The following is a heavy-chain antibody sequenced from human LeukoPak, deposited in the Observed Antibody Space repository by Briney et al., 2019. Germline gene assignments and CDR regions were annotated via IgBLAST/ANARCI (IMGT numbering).Heavy chain of an antibody. J-gene: IGHJ4*02. CDR3: AKDLKRGAADYYFDY. CDR1: GFTFSNYG. CDR2: ISYDGSNK. V-gene: IGHV3-30*18. Sequence: GGSLRLSCAASGFTFSNYGMHWVRQAPGKGLEWVAVISYDGSNKYYAESVKGRFTISRDNSKNTLYLQMNSLRAEDTAVYYCAKDLKRGAADYYFDYWGQGTLVTVSS. D-gene: IGHD6-13*01.